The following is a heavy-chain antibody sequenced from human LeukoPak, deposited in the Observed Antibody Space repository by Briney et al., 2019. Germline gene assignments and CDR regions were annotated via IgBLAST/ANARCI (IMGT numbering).Heavy chain of an antibody. D-gene: IGHD5-18*01. CDR1: GGSISSSSYY. CDR2: IYYRGST. J-gene: IGHJ4*02. V-gene: IGHV4-61*05. Sequence: SETLSLTCTVSGGSISSSSYYWGWIRQPPGKRVEWIGYIYYRGSTNYNPSLKSRVTISVDTSKNQFSLKLSSVTAADTAVYYCARVQSGYSYGPFDYWGQGTLVTVSS. CDR3: ARVQSGYSYGPFDY.